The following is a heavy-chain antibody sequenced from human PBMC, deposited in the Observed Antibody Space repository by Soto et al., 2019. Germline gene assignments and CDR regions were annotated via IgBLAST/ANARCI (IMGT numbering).Heavy chain of an antibody. Sequence: QVQLQESGPGLVKPSQTLSLTCTVSGGSISSGDYYWSWIRQHPGKGLEWIGYIYYSGSTYYNPSPKSRVTISVDTSKNQFSLKLTSVTAADTAVYYCARITMVREYWYFDLWGRGTLVTVSS. CDR1: GGSISSGDYY. CDR3: ARITMVREYWYFDL. D-gene: IGHD3-10*01. J-gene: IGHJ2*01. V-gene: IGHV4-31*03. CDR2: IYYSGST.